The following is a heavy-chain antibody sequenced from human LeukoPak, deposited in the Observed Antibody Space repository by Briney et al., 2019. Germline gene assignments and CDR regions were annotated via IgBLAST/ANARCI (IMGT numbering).Heavy chain of an antibody. V-gene: IGHV3-73*01. D-gene: IGHD6-6*01. CDR3: ARAQGSSSDY. CDR1: GFIFSDSH. Sequence: GGSLRLSCAASGFIFSDSHMPWVRQASGKGLEWVGHVRSKADNYAAAYAASVKGRFTISRDDSKNTAYLQMNSLRAEDTAVYYCARAQGSSSDYWGQGTLVTVSS. J-gene: IGHJ4*02. CDR2: VRSKADNYAA.